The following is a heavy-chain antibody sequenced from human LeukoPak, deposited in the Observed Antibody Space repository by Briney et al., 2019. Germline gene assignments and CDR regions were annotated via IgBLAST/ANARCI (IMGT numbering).Heavy chain of an antibody. D-gene: IGHD3-22*01. J-gene: IGHJ1*01. CDR1: GYTFTSYF. CDR3: ARAHYYDSSDYGGIEH. Sequence: GASAKVSCKASGYTFTSYFMHWVRQAPGQGLEWMGIINPSGGSTNYAQKFQGRVTMTRDTSTSTVYMELSSLRSEDTAVYYCARAHYYDSSDYGGIEHWGQGTLVTVSS. V-gene: IGHV1-46*01. CDR2: INPSGGST.